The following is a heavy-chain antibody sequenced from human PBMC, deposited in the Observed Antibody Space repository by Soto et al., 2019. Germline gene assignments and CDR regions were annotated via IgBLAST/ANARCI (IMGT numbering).Heavy chain of an antibody. CDR1: GYTFTSYA. V-gene: IGHV1-3*01. CDR2: INAGNGNT. Sequence: QVQLVQSGAEVKKPGASVKVSCKASGYTFTSYAMHWVRQAPGQRLEWMGWINAGNGNTKYSQKFQGRVTITRDTSASTAYMELGSLRFEDTAVYFCAISSGWYYVSYWGQGTLVTVSS. D-gene: IGHD6-19*01. CDR3: AISSGWYYVSY. J-gene: IGHJ4*02.